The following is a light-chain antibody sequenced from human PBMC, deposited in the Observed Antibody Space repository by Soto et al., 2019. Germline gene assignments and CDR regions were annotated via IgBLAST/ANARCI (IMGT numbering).Light chain of an antibody. V-gene: IGLV2-8*02. J-gene: IGLJ1*01. Sequence: QSALTQPPSASRSPGQSGTISCTGTSSDVGGYNFVSWYQQHPGKAPKLMIYEVSKRPSGVPNRFSGSKSDNTAVLTVSGLQAEDEGGYNCSSYAGRDILYVFGSGTKLTVL. CDR2: EVS. CDR1: SSDVGGYNF. CDR3: SSYAGRDILYV.